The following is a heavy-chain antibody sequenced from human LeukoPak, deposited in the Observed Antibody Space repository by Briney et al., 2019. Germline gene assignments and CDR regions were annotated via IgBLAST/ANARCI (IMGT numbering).Heavy chain of an antibody. Sequence: GGSLRLSCAASGFTFSNAYMNWVRQAPGKGPEWVGRIKPKPDGETTEYAAPVKDRFSISRDDSRSMMYLQMNSLKTEDTAVYYCITPLPYSAQGGQGTLVTVSS. V-gene: IGHV3-15*07. CDR3: ITPLPYSAQ. J-gene: IGHJ4*02. CDR1: GFTFSNAY. CDR2: IKPKPDGETT. D-gene: IGHD2-21*01.